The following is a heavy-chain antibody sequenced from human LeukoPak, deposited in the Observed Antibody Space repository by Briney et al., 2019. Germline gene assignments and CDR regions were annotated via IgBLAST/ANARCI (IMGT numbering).Heavy chain of an antibody. V-gene: IGHV3-48*01. J-gene: IGHJ4*02. Sequence: GGSLRLSCVASGFNFYSFTMNWVREAPGKGLEWVSYISTGGSTIYYRDSVRGRFTISRDNAKNTLYLQMNNLTAEDTAVYYCATTTSSGWVPFDYWGQGTLVAVSS. CDR3: ATTTSSGWVPFDY. CDR1: GFNFYSFT. CDR2: ISTGGSTI. D-gene: IGHD6-25*01.